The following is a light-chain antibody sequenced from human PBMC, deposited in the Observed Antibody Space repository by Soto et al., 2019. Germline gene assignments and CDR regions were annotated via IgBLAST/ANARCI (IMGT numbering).Light chain of an antibody. CDR2: GAS. J-gene: IGKJ2*01. CDR1: QSVSSSY. CDR3: QQYGSSPYT. V-gene: IGKV3-20*01. Sequence: EIVLTQSPGTLSLSQGERATLSCRASQSVSSSYLAWYQQKPGQAPRLLIYGASSRATGIPDRFSGSGSGTDFTLTISRLEPEDFAVYYCQQYGSSPYTFGQGTKLESK.